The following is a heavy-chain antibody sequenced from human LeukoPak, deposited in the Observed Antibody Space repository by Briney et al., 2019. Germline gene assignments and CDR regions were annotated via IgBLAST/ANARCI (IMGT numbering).Heavy chain of an antibody. V-gene: IGHV3-7*04. J-gene: IGHJ3*02. Sequence: PGGSLRLSCAASGFTFSSYWMSWVRQAPGKGLEWVANIKQDGSEKYYVDSVKGRFTISRDNAKNSLYLQMNGLRAEDTAVYYCARGYCSGGSCYGAFDIWGQGTMVTVSS. CDR1: GFTFSSYW. CDR2: IKQDGSEK. D-gene: IGHD2-15*01. CDR3: ARGYCSGGSCYGAFDI.